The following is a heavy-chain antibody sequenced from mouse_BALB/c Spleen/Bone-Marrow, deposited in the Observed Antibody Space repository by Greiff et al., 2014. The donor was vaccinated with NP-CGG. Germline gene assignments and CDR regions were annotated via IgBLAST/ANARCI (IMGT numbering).Heavy chain of an antibody. D-gene: IGHD2-10*02. V-gene: IGHV5-4*02. CDR2: ISDGGNYS. CDR1: GFTFSDHY. CDR3: ARSRMRYGAMDY. Sequence: VQLKESGGGLVKPGGSLKLSCAASGFTFSDHYIYWLRQTPEQRLAWVAPISDGGNYSYYPDSVKGRFTTSRDNAKNNLYLQMSSLKSEDTTMYYCARSRMRYGAMDYWGQGTSVTVFS. J-gene: IGHJ4*01.